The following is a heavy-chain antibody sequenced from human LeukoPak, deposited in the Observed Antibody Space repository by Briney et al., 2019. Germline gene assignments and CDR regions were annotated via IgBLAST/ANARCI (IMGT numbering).Heavy chain of an antibody. CDR3: AREFYGYDAFDI. CDR1: GFPLSSYR. Sequence: GGSLRLSCTVSGFPLSSYRVNWVRQAPGQGLEWVSSISTSSSNIYYADPVKGRFAVSRDNSKNSVYLQMNSLRAEDTAVYYCAREFYGYDAFDIWGQGTMVTVSS. J-gene: IGHJ3*02. CDR2: ISTSSSNI. D-gene: IGHD5-18*01. V-gene: IGHV3-21*01.